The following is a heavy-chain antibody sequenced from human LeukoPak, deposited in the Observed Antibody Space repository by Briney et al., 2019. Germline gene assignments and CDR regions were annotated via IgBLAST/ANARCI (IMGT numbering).Heavy chain of an antibody. D-gene: IGHD3-10*01. Sequence: MASETLSLTCTVSGGSISSGSYYWSWLRQPAGKGLEWIGRIYTSGSTNYNPSLKSRVTIPVDTSKNQFSLKLSSVTAADTAVYYCARGFSGSRTHAFDIWGQGTMVTVSS. V-gene: IGHV4-61*02. CDR2: IYTSGST. CDR1: GGSISSGSYY. CDR3: ARGFSGSRTHAFDI. J-gene: IGHJ3*02.